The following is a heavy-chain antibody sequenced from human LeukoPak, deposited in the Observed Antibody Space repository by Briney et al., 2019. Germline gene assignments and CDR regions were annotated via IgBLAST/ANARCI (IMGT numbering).Heavy chain of an antibody. D-gene: IGHD1-1*01. CDR1: GGSISSYY. CDR3: ARGLERPPPYYYYMDV. J-gene: IGHJ6*03. CDR2: IYYSGST. Sequence: SETLSLTCTASGGSISSYYWSWIRQPPGKGLEWIGYIYYSGSTNYNPSLKSRVTISVDTSKNQFSLKLSSVTAADTAVYYCARGLERPPPYYYYMDVWGKGTTVTVSS. V-gene: IGHV4-59*01.